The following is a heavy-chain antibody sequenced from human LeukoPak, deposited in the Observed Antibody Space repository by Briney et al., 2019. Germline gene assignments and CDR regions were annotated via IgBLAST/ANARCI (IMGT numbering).Heavy chain of an antibody. D-gene: IGHD2-15*01. CDR2: ISGSGGRT. CDR3: AREGYCSGGSCYYFDY. V-gene: IGHV3-23*01. CDR1: GFTFSSYA. Sequence: GGSLRLSCAASGFTFSSYAMNWVRQAPGKGLEWVSSISGSGGRTYYADSVKGRFTISRDNSKNTLYLQMNSLRAEDTAVYYCAREGYCSGGSCYYFDYWGQGTLVTVPS. J-gene: IGHJ4*02.